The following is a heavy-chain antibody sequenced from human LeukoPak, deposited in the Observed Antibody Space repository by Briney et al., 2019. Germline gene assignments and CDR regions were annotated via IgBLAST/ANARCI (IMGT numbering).Heavy chain of an antibody. CDR2: INPNSGGT. J-gene: IGHJ6*02. CDR3: ARESITRGMDV. CDR1: GYTFTSYG. V-gene: IGHV1-2*02. Sequence: ASVKVSCKASGYTFTSYGISWVRQAPGQGLEWMGWINPNSGGTNYAQKFQGRVTMTRDTSISTAYMELSRLRSDDTAVYYCARESITRGMDVWGQGTTVTVSS.